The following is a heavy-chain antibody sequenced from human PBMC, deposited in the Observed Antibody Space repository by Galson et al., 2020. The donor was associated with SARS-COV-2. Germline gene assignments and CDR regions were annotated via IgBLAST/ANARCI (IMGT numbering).Heavy chain of an antibody. D-gene: IGHD1-26*01. CDR2: IYSGGST. V-gene: IGHV3-53*01. CDR1: GFTVSSNY. Sequence: METGGSLRLSCAASGFTVSSNYMSWVRQAPGKGLEWVSVIYSGGSTYYADSVKGRFTISRDNSKNTLYLQMNSLRAEDTAVYYCASSGSYLSAFDIWGQGTMVTVSS. J-gene: IGHJ3*02. CDR3: ASSGSYLSAFDI.